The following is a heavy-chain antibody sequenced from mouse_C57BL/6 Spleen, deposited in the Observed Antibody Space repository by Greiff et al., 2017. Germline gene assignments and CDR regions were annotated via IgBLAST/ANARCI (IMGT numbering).Heavy chain of an antibody. CDR2: IDPANGNT. V-gene: IGHV14-3*01. J-gene: IGHJ3*01. D-gene: IGHD3-2*02. CDR3: ARSETAQATFAY. Sequence: EVKLMESVAELVRPGASVKLSCTASGFNIKNTYMHWVKQRPEQGLEWIGRIDPANGNTKYAPKFQGKATITADTSSNTAYLQLSSLTSEDTAIYYCARSETAQATFAYWGQGTLVTVSA. CDR1: GFNIKNTY.